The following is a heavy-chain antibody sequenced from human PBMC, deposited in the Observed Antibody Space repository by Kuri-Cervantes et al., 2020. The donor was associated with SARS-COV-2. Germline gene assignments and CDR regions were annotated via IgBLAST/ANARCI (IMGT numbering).Heavy chain of an antibody. CDR2: IWPGDSNI. Sequence: GESLKISCKGSGYSFTKHWIGWVRQMPGKGLEWMGIIWPGDSNIRDTPSFQDQVTISVDTSISTAYLQWISLKASDTAMYYCARHGAVRTQFDPFDIWGQGTMVTVSS. J-gene: IGHJ3*02. V-gene: IGHV5-51*01. CDR3: ARHGAVRTQFDPFDI. CDR1: GYSFTKHW. D-gene: IGHD3-16*01.